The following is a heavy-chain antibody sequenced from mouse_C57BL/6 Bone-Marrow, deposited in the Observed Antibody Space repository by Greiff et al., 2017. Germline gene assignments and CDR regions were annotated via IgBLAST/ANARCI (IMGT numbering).Heavy chain of an antibody. Sequence: VQLQQSGAELARPGASVKLSCNASGYTFTSYGISWVKQRTGQGLEWIGEIYPRSGNTYYNAKFKGKDTLTADKSSSTAYMELRSLTSEDSAVYFCARLGLRHSWYFDVWGTGTTVTVSS. CDR3: ARLGLRHSWYFDV. CDR2: IYPRSGNT. D-gene: IGHD2-4*01. CDR1: GYTFTSYG. J-gene: IGHJ1*03. V-gene: IGHV1-81*01.